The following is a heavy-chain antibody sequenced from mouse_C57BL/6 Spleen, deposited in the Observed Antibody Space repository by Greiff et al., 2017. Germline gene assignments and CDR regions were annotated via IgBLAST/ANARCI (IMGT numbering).Heavy chain of an antibody. CDR2: INPNNGGT. CDR1: GYTFTDYN. D-gene: IGHD1-1*01. Sequence: EVQLQQSGPELVKPGASVKIPCKASGYTFTDYNMDWVKQSHGKSLEWIGDINPNNGGTIYNQKFKGKATLTVDKSSSTAYMELRSLTSEDTAVYYCARTLSTTVGYYARDYWGQGTSVTVSS. J-gene: IGHJ4*01. CDR3: ARTLSTTVGYYARDY. V-gene: IGHV1-18*01.